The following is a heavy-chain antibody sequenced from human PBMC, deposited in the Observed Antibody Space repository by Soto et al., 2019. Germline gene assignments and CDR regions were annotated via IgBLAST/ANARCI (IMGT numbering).Heavy chain of an antibody. J-gene: IGHJ3*02. Sequence: GGSLRLSCAASGFTFSSYAMSWVRQAPGKGLEWVSAISGSGGSTYYADSVKGRFTISRDNSKNTLYLQMNSLRAEDTAVYYCAKTTSLYYYDSSALAFDIWGQGTMVTVSS. CDR1: GFTFSSYA. V-gene: IGHV3-23*01. D-gene: IGHD3-22*01. CDR2: ISGSGGST. CDR3: AKTTSLYYYDSSALAFDI.